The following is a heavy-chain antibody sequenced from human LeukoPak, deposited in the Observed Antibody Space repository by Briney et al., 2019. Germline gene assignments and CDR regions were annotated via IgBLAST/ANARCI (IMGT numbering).Heavy chain of an antibody. J-gene: IGHJ6*03. V-gene: IGHV3-30*02. D-gene: IGHD1-26*01. CDR1: GFTFSTYG. CDR3: AKEGASGYFYYMDV. CDR2: IRYDESNK. Sequence: PGGSLRLSCAASGFTFSTYGMHWVRQAPGKGLEWVAFIRYDESNKYYADSVKGRFSISRDNSKNTLHLQMNSLRADDTALYYCAKEGASGYFYYMDVWGKGPTVTVSS.